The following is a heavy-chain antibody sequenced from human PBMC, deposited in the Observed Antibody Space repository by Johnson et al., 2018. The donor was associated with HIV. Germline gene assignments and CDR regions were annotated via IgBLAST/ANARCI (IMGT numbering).Heavy chain of an antibody. J-gene: IGHJ3*02. V-gene: IGHV3-66*01. CDR2: IYSGGST. CDR1: GFTVTTKY. CDR3: ASEVRGVLDI. D-gene: IGHD3-10*01. Sequence: VQLVESGGGFVQPGGSLRLSCSASGFTVTTKYMSWVRQAPGKGLEWVSVIYSGGSTYYADSVKGRFTISRDNSKNTLYLQMNSLRVEDTAVYYCASEVRGVLDIWGQGTMVTVSS.